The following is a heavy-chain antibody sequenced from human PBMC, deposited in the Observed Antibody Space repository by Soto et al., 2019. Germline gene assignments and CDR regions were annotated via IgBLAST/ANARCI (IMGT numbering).Heavy chain of an antibody. V-gene: IGHV4-39*01. J-gene: IGHJ6*02. CDR1: GGSISSSSYY. D-gene: IGHD3-16*01. CDR3: ARHNGPLYVGYYYDMDV. Sequence: QLQLQVSGPGLVKPSETLSLTCTVSGGSISSSSYYWGWIRQPPGKGLEWIGSIYYSGYTYYNPSLKSRVTISVDTSKNQFSLKLSSVTAADTAVYYCARHNGPLYVGYYYDMDVWGQGTTVTVSS. CDR2: IYYSGYT.